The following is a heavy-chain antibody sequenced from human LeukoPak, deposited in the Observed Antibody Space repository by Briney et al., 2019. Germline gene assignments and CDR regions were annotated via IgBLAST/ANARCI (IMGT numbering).Heavy chain of an antibody. CDR1: GGSFSGYY. CDR3: ARPMDYGSGSYQAFDY. D-gene: IGHD3-10*01. J-gene: IGHJ4*02. Sequence: PSETLSLTYAVYGGSFSGYYWSWIRQPPGKGLEWIGEINHSGSTNYNPSLKSRVTISVDTSKNQFSLKLSSVTAADTAVYYCARPMDYGSGSYQAFDYWGQGTLVTVSS. V-gene: IGHV4-34*01. CDR2: INHSGST.